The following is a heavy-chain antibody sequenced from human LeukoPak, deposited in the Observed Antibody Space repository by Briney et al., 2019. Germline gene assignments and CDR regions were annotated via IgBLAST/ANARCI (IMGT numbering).Heavy chain of an antibody. CDR2: IYRDNST. Sequence: GGSLTLSGAASGLIVRDRHMPCLRHAPGKGLEWVATIYRDNSTYYGDSVRGRFSVSRDTSKTKMFLQMNNLRGEDSAVYYCPRVNNFGSGFYHHRATDVGGQGTLVTVSS. V-gene: IGHV3-53*01. D-gene: IGHD3-10*01. CDR1: GLIVRDRH. CDR3: PRVNNFGSGFYHHRATDV. J-gene: IGHJ3*01.